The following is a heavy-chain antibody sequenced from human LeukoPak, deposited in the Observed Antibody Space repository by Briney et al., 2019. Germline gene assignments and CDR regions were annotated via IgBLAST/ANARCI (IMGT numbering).Heavy chain of an antibody. V-gene: IGHV3-66*01. CDR2: IYSGGST. J-gene: IGHJ3*02. CDR3: ARDRITMVRGVILHAFDI. Sequence: GGSLRPSCAASGFTVSSNYMSWVRQAPGKGLEWVSVIYSGGSTYYADSVKGRFTISRDNSKNTLYLQMNSLRAEDTAVYYCARDRITMVRGVILHAFDIWGQGTMVTVSS. D-gene: IGHD3-10*01. CDR1: GFTVSSNY.